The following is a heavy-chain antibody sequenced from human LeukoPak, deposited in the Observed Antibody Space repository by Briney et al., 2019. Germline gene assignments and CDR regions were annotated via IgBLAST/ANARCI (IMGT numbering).Heavy chain of an antibody. Sequence: QTGGSLRLSCAASGFALSSHWMTWVRQVPGRGPEWVANVNRDGSETYYLDSVKGRFTISKDNAKNSLYLQMNSLRAEDTALYHCARNNGMDVWDQGTTVIVSS. CDR3: ARNNGMDV. CDR1: GFALSSHW. J-gene: IGHJ6*02. CDR2: VNRDGSET. V-gene: IGHV3-7*03.